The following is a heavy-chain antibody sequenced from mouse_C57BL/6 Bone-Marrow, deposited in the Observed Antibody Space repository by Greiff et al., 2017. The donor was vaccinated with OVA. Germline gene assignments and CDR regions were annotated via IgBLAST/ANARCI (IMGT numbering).Heavy chain of an antibody. J-gene: IGHJ3*01. Sequence: EVKVVESGGGLVQPGGSLKLSCAASGFTFSDYYMYWVRQTPEKRLEWVAYISNGGGSTYYPDTVKGRFTISRDNAKNTLYLQMSLLKSEDTAMYYCARHNWFAYWGQGTLVTVSA. CDR1: GFTFSDYY. CDR3: ARHNWFAY. V-gene: IGHV5-12*01. CDR2: ISNGGGST.